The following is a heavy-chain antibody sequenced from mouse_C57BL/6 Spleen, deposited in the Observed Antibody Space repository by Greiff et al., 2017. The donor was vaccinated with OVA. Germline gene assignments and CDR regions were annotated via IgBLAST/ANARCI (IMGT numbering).Heavy chain of an antibody. CDR1: GFTFSDFY. J-gene: IGHJ4*01. V-gene: IGHV7-1*01. CDR3: ARDAGLGYARDY. D-gene: IGHD2-10*02. Sequence: EVKLMESGGGLVQSGRSLRLSCATSGFTFSDFYMEWVRQAPGKGLEWIAASRNKANDYTTEYSASVKGRFIVSRDTSQSILYLQMNALRAEDTAIYYCARDAGLGYARDYWGQGTSVTVSS. CDR2: SRNKANDYTT.